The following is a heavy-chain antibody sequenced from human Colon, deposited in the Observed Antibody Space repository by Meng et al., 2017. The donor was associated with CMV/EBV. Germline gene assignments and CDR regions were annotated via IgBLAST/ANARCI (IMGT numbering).Heavy chain of an antibody. V-gene: IGHV1-18*01. Sequence: ASVKVSCKASGYTFTSYEITWVRQAPGQGLEWVGWINTYDGHTRYAQNIQGRVSMTADPSTSIVYMELRSLRSDDTAVYYCARDGLYSDAFDVWGQGTMVTVSS. CDR3: ARDGLYSDAFDV. CDR1: GYTFTSYE. J-gene: IGHJ3*01. CDR2: INTYDGHT. D-gene: IGHD2-15*01.